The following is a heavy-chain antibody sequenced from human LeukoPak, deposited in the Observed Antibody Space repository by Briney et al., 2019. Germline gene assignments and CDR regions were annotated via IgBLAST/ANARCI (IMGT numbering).Heavy chain of an antibody. J-gene: IGHJ4*02. CDR3: AKGGKWDVTPFDY. CDR1: GLTFSTYW. V-gene: IGHV3-7*03. Sequence: GGSLRLSCAVSGLTFSTYWMSWVRQAPGQGLEWVANVKHDGSEKYYVDSVKGRFTISRDNAKNTLYLQVNSLRAEDTAVYYCAKGGKWDVTPFDYWGQGTLVTVSS. CDR2: VKHDGSEK. D-gene: IGHD1-26*01.